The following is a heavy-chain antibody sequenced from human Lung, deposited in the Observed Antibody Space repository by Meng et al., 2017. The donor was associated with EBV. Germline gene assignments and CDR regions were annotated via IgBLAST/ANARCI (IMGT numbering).Heavy chain of an antibody. CDR1: GGSFSGYY. CDR2: INHSGST. CDR3: ARGGDWQYYGVYFDY. J-gene: IGHJ4*02. Sequence: QVQLQQGGAGLLKPSETLSLTCAVYGGSFSGYYWSWIRQPPGKGLEWIGEINHSGSTNYNPSLKSRVTISVDTSKNQFSLKLSSVTAADTAVYYCARGGDWQYYGVYFDYWGQGTLVTVSS. D-gene: IGHD4-17*01. V-gene: IGHV4-34*01.